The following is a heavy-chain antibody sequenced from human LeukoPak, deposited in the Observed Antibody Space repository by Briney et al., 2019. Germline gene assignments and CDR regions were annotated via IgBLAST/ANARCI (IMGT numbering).Heavy chain of an antibody. CDR2: IIPIFGTA. CDR1: GGTFSSYA. D-gene: IGHD3-10*01. J-gene: IGHJ6*03. Sequence: SVKVSCKASGGTFSSYAISWVRQAPGQGLEWMGGIIPIFGTANYAQKFQGRVTITTDESTSTAYMELSSLRSEDTAVYYCARDLIRHHRGEGYYYYYSMDVWAKGPRSPSP. V-gene: IGHV1-69*05. CDR3: ARDLIRHHRGEGYYYYYSMDV.